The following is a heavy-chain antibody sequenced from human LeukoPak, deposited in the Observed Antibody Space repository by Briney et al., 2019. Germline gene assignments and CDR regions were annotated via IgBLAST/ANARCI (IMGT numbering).Heavy chain of an antibody. J-gene: IGHJ4*02. CDR2: IRYDGSNK. CDR3: AREYCSSTSCLLDF. Sequence: GGSLRLSCAASGFTFSSYGMPWVRQAPGKGLEWVAFIRYDGSNKYYADSVKGRFTISRDNSKNTLYLQMNSLTAEDTAVYYCAREYCSSTSCLLDFWGQGTLVTVSS. CDR1: GFTFSSYG. V-gene: IGHV3-30*02. D-gene: IGHD2-2*01.